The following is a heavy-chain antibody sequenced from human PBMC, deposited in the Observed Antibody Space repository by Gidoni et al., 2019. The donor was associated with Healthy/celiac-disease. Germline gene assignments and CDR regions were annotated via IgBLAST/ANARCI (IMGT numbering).Heavy chain of an antibody. CDR2: ISGSGGST. V-gene: IGHV3-23*01. CDR1: GFTFSSYA. J-gene: IGHJ4*02. Sequence: EVQLLESGGGLVQPGGSLRLSCAASGFTFSSYAMSWVRQAPGKGLEWVSAISGSGGSTYYADSVKGRFTISRDNSKNTLYLQMNRLRAEDTAVYYCAKVLPTYYDFWSGYPESYFDYWGQGTLVTVSS. CDR3: AKVLPTYYDFWSGYPESYFDY. D-gene: IGHD3-3*01.